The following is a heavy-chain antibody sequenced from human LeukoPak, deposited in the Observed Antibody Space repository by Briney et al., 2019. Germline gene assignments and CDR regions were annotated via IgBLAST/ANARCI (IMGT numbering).Heavy chain of an antibody. CDR3: AREGTTVTHFDY. CDR2: ITSSGST. J-gene: IGHJ4*02. D-gene: IGHD4-11*01. Sequence: PSETLSLTCTVSGGSISGYYWSWIRQPPGKGLEWIGYITSSGSTTYNPPLKSRVTISIDTSKNQFSLKLSSVTAADTAVYYCAREGTTVTHFDYWGQGTLVTVSS. CDR1: GGSISGYY. V-gene: IGHV4-59*01.